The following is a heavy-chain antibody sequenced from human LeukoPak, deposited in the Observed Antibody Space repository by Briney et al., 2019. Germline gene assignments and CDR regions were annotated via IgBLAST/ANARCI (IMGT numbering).Heavy chain of an antibody. Sequence: SVMVSFKASGDTLITYAISSVRQPPGPRLEWMGGIINMFGTATYRKKDQGRFTITADESTSTAYMELSSVRFEKTAVYYCARDRNYYDSSGGGYFDYWGQGTLVTVSS. CDR2: IINMFGTA. V-gene: IGHV1-69*13. J-gene: IGHJ4*02. CDR3: ARDRNYYDSSGGGYFDY. D-gene: IGHD3-22*01. CDR1: GDTLITYA.